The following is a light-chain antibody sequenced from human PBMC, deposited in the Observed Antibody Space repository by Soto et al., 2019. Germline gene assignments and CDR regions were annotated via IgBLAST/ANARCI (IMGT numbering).Light chain of an antibody. Sequence: DIQMTQSPSSLSASVGDRVTITCQASQDITHYLNWYQQKPGKAPKLLIYDASNLLTGVPSRFSGSGSETYFTFTITSLQPEDVATYYCQQYDKLPISFAQGTRLEIK. V-gene: IGKV1-33*01. J-gene: IGKJ5*01. CDR1: QDITHY. CDR3: QQYDKLPIS. CDR2: DAS.